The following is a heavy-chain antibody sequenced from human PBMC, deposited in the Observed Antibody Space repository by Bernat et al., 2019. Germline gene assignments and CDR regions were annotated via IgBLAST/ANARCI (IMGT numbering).Heavy chain of an antibody. V-gene: IGHV3-15*01. CDR1: GFTFSNAW. J-gene: IGHJ4*02. CDR2: IKGKTDGGTT. D-gene: IGHD6-19*01. Sequence: EVQLVESGGGLVKPGGSLRLSCAASGFTFSNAWMSWVRQAPGKGLEWVGRIKGKTDGGTTDYAAPVKGRFTISRDDSKNTLYLQMNSLKTEDTAVYYCTTDPGIAVLDYWGQGTLVTVSS. CDR3: TTDPGIAVLDY.